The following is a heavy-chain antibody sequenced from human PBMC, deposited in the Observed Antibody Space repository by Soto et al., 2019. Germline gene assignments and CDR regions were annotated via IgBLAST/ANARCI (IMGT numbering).Heavy chain of an antibody. Sequence: QVQLVQSGAEVTKPGASVKVSCKASGYTFTSYYIHWVRQAPGQGLEWVAMINPGGGRTNYAQMFQGRDALTRDKSTCTAEMDLSSLPSDDPAVYDCAQGPSTGVHSYIFAYGGQGSLDNVS. CDR3: AQGPSTGVHSYIFAY. V-gene: IGHV1-46*01. D-gene: IGHD1-1*01. J-gene: IGHJ4*02. CDR1: GYTFTSYY. CDR2: INPGGGRT.